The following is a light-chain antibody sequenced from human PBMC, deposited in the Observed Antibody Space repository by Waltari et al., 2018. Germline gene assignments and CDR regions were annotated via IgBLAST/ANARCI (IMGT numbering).Light chain of an antibody. Sequence: DIQMTQPPSTLSASVVDRVTISCRASQSVGTWLAWYQQKPGKAPKLLIYMASSLESGVPSRFSGGGSGTEFTLTISSLQPDDFATYSCQQYSSFSTFGQGTKVDI. CDR3: QQYSSFST. J-gene: IGKJ2*01. CDR2: MAS. V-gene: IGKV1-5*03. CDR1: QSVGTW.